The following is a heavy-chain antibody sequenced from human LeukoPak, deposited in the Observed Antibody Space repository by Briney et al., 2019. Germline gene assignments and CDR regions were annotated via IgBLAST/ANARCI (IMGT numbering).Heavy chain of an antibody. Sequence: PGSSLRLFCAVCGFIFRVYDFHWVRHATGKGLEWVAVKRFGGSIKQYADSVKGRFTISRDDSKNTLDLQMNFLKSEDTAVYYCARWGGTRQYYFDYWGQGTLVTVSS. V-gene: IGHV3-33*01. CDR3: ARWGGTRQYYFDY. CDR1: GFIFRVYD. D-gene: IGHD1-1*01. J-gene: IGHJ4*02. CDR2: KRFGGSIK.